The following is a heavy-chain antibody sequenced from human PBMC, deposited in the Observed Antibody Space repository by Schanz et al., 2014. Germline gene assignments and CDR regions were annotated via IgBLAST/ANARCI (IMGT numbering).Heavy chain of an antibody. D-gene: IGHD6-13*01. J-gene: IGHJ4*02. Sequence: EMQLLESGGGLAQPGGSLRLSCAASGFTLSNYAMSWVRQAPGKGLEWVSVIGVDGTTTYYADSVKGRFTISRDNSKSTLYLQMSSLRAEDTAVYYCAKSQGSSFDSWGQGTLVAVSA. CDR1: GFTLSNYA. CDR3: AKSQGSSFDS. CDR2: IGVDGTTT. V-gene: IGHV3-23*01.